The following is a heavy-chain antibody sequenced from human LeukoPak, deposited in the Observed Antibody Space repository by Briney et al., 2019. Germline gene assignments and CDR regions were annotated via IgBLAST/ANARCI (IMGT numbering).Heavy chain of an antibody. CDR2: INHSGST. Sequence: SETLSLTCAVYGVPFSGYYWSWIRQPPGKGLEWIGEINHSGSTNYNPSLKSRVTISVDTSKNQFSLKLSSVTAADTAVYYCARARRVRGYYYYYYMDVWGKGTTVTVSS. D-gene: IGHD2-21*01. CDR3: ARARRVRGYYYYYYMDV. CDR1: GVPFSGYY. V-gene: IGHV4-34*01. J-gene: IGHJ6*03.